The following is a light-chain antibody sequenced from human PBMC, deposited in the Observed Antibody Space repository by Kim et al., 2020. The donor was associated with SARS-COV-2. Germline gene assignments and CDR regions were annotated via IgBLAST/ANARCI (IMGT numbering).Light chain of an antibody. Sequence: LIRERCALRNSKAEHRVCSELLAWYQHKPGLTPMLLIYSVSVTATGIPNRFSGSGSGTDFTITINRLEPEEFAVYYCQQYGNSPHTFGQGTKLEI. V-gene: IGKV3-20*01. CDR2: SVS. CDR3: QQYGNSPHT. CDR1: HRVCSEL. J-gene: IGKJ2*01.